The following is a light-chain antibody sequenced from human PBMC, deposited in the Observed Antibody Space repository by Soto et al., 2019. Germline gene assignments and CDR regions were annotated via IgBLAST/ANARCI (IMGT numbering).Light chain of an antibody. CDR3: SSYTSRSTHVV. V-gene: IGLV2-14*01. CDR2: DVS. Sequence: QSALTQPASVSGSPGQSITISCTGTSSDVGGYNYVSWYQQHPGKAPKLMIYDVSNRPSGVSDRFSGSKSGNTASLTISGLQAEDEADYYCSSYTSRSTHVVFGGGTMLTVL. J-gene: IGLJ2*01. CDR1: SSDVGGYNY.